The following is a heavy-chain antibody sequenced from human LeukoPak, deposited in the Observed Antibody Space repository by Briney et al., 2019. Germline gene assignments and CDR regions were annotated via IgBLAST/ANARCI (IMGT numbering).Heavy chain of an antibody. V-gene: IGHV3-30-3*01. CDR1: GFTFSSYA. J-gene: IGHJ4*02. D-gene: IGHD3-22*01. Sequence: GRSLRLSCAASGFTFSSYAMHWVRQAPGKGLEWVAVISYDGSNKYYADSVKGRFTISRDNSKNTLYLQMNSLRAEDTAVYYCARDIYYYDSSGYSDYWGQGTLVTVSS. CDR3: ARDIYYYDSSGYSDY. CDR2: ISYDGSNK.